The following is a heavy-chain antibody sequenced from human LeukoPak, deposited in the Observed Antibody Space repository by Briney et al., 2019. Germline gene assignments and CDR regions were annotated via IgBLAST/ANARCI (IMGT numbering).Heavy chain of an antibody. Sequence: PGGSLRLSCTASGFTYSHYGMHWVRQAPGKGLEWVAVIWSDGTEKYYADAVKGRFTISRDNSRNTLYLQMNSLRGKDTAVYYCAKDAQRGFDYSNSLEYWGQGTLVTVSS. CDR2: IWSDGTEK. CDR3: AKDAQRGFDYSNSLEY. J-gene: IGHJ4*02. V-gene: IGHV3-33*06. D-gene: IGHD4-11*01. CDR1: GFTYSHYG.